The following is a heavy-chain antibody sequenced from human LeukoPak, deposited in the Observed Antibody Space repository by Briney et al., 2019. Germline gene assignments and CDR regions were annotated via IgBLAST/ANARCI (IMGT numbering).Heavy chain of an antibody. D-gene: IGHD6-13*01. Sequence: PSQTLSLTCAISGDSVSSNSAAWNWIRQSPSRGLEWLGRTYYRSKWYNDYAVSVKSRITINPDTSKNQFSLQLNSVTPEDTAVYYCARDPHSRGIAAAGPYDYWGQGTLVTVSS. V-gene: IGHV6-1*01. CDR3: ARDPHSRGIAAAGPYDY. CDR1: GDSVSSNSAA. CDR2: TYYRSKWYN. J-gene: IGHJ4*02.